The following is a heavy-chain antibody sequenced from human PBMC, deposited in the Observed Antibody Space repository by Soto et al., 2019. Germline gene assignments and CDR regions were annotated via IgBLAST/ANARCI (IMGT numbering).Heavy chain of an antibody. CDR1: GYTFSSYG. V-gene: IGHV1-18*01. D-gene: IGHD3-9*01. CDR3: ARVSGADYDVLTGYYPFDS. Sequence: QVQLVQSGAEVKKPGASVKVSCKASGYTFSSYGISWVRQAPGQGLEWVGWVSAYNGNTNYAQKLQGRVTMTTDTSTTTAHMELRSLRSDDTAVYYCARVSGADYDVLTGYYPFDSWGQGTLVTGSS. J-gene: IGHJ4*02. CDR2: VSAYNGNT.